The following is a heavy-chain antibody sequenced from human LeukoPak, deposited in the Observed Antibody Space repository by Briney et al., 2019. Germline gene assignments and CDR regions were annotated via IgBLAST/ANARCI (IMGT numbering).Heavy chain of an antibody. CDR3: AKDRTDYYMDV. J-gene: IGHJ6*03. Sequence: GGSLRLSCAASGFTFSSYSMNWVRQAPGKGLEWVSYISSSSSTIYYADSVKGRFTISRDNSKNTLYVQMNSLRAEDTALYYCAKDRTDYYMDVWGKGTTVTVSS. CDR2: ISSSSSTI. V-gene: IGHV3-48*01. CDR1: GFTFSSYS.